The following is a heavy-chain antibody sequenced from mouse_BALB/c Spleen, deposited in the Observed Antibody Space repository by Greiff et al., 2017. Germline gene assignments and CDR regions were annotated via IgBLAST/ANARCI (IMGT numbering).Heavy chain of an antibody. CDR3: NERGGLRAMDY. CDR1: GFNIKDYY. J-gene: IGHJ4*01. V-gene: IGHV14-4*02. D-gene: IGHD3-1*01. CDR2: IDPENGDT. Sequence: EVQLQESGAELVRSGASVKLSCTASGFNIKDYYMHWVKQRPEQGLEWIGWIDPENGDTEYAPKFQGKATMTADTSSNTAYLQLSSLTSEDTAVYYCNERGGLRAMDYWGQGTSVTVSS.